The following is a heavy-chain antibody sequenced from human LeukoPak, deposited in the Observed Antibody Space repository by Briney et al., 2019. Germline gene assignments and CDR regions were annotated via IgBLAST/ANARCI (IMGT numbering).Heavy chain of an antibody. V-gene: IGHV3-23*01. CDR1: GFTFSSYA. CDR3: AKGKQWLVYFDY. J-gene: IGHJ4*02. Sequence: PGGSLRLSCAAAGFTFSSYAMSCVRQAPGKGLGWVAGISCRGGSTYYADSVNGRFTLSRDNSKNTLYLQMNSLRAEDTAVYYCAKGKQWLVYFDYWGQGPLVTVSS. D-gene: IGHD6-19*01. CDR2: ISCRGGST.